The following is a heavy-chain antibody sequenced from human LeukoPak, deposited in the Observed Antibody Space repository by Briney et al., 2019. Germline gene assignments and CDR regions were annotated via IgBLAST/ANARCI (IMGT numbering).Heavy chain of an antibody. Sequence: GGSLRLSCAASGFSFSSYGMRWVRQAPGKGLEWVGDIWYDGSHTYYADSVKGRFTISRDNSMNTLYMQMNSLRAGDTAVYYCARAPPYSSASWGYYDMDVWGQGTTVTVSS. J-gene: IGHJ6*02. CDR1: GFSFSSYG. CDR2: IWYDGSHT. CDR3: ARAPPYSSASWGYYDMDV. D-gene: IGHD6-6*01. V-gene: IGHV3-33*01.